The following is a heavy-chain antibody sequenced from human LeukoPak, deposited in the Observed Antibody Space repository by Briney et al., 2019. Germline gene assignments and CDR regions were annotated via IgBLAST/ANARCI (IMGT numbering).Heavy chain of an antibody. J-gene: IGHJ5*02. CDR1: GYTFTGYY. D-gene: IGHD2-2*01. Sequence: ASVKVSCKASGYTFTGYYMHWVRQAPGQGLEWMGWINPNSGGTNYAQKFQGRVTMTRDTSISTAYMELSRLRYDDTAVYYCAREVSQYQLQNWFDPWGQGTLVTVSS. V-gene: IGHV1-2*02. CDR2: INPNSGGT. CDR3: AREVSQYQLQNWFDP.